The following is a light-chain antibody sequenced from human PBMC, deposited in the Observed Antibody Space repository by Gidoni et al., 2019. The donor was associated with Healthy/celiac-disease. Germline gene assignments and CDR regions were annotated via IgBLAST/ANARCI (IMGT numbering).Light chain of an antibody. V-gene: IGKV1-5*03. CDR2: KAS. Sequence: DIQMTQSPSTLSASVGDRVTITCRASQSISSWLAWYQQKPGKAPKLLIYKASSLESGVPSRFSGSGSGTEFTLTISSLQPDDFATYYCQHQSTFXQXTKVEIK. J-gene: IGKJ1*01. CDR1: QSISSW. CDR3: QHQST.